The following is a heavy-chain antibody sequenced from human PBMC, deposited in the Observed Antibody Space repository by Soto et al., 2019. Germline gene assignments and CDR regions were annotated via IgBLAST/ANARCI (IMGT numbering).Heavy chain of an antibody. V-gene: IGHV4-39*01. J-gene: IGHJ4*02. Sequence: QLQLQESGPGLVKPSETLSLTCTVSGGSISRGGYYWGWIRQPPGKGLEWIGSFYYSGSTNYNPSLQGRVAISVDTSKNQCSLKLTYVTAADTAVYLCARLTSGYFDYWGPGTLVPVSS. CDR1: GGSISRGGYY. D-gene: IGHD3-3*01. CDR3: ARLTSGYFDY. CDR2: FYYSGST.